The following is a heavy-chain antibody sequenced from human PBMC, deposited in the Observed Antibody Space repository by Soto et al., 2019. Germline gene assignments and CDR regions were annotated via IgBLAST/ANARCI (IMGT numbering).Heavy chain of an antibody. J-gene: IGHJ6*02. D-gene: IGHD1-1*01. Sequence: QVQLVQSGAEVKKPGSSVMVSCKTSGGSFDTYAISWVRQAPGQGLEWIGGIIPIFGTASNAQKFQGRVTITADESTTTAYMEVRSLTSDDTAVYYCARSLGLEYYYGMDVWGQGTTVTVSS. CDR1: GGSFDTYA. CDR2: IIPIFGTA. V-gene: IGHV1-69*12. CDR3: ARSLGLEYYYGMDV.